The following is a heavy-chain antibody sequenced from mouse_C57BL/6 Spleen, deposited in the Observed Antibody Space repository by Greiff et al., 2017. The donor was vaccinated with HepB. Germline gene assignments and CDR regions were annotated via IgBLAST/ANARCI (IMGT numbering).Heavy chain of an antibody. CDR1: GFTFSSYA. D-gene: IGHD4-1*01. CDR3: AREFSNWGFAY. Sequence: EVQRVESGGGLVKPGGSLKLSCAASGFTFSSYAMSWVRQTPEKRLEWVATISDGGSYTYYPDNVKGRFTISRDNAKNNLYLQMSHLKSEDTAMYYCAREFSNWGFAYWGQGTLVTVSA. J-gene: IGHJ3*01. CDR2: ISDGGSYT. V-gene: IGHV5-4*01.